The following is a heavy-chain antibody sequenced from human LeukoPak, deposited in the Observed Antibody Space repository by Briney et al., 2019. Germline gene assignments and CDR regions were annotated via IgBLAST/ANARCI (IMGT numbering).Heavy chain of an antibody. V-gene: IGHV1-8*01. CDR3: ARNPAASGSFEY. Sequence: ASVKVSCKASGYTFTNYDINWVRQATGQGLEWMGWMNPNSGNTGCAQRFQGRVTMTRDTPTGTAYMDLSSLTSEDTAVYYCARNPAASGSFEYWGQGTLVTVSS. CDR2: MNPNSGNT. D-gene: IGHD3-10*01. CDR1: GYTFTNYD. J-gene: IGHJ4*02.